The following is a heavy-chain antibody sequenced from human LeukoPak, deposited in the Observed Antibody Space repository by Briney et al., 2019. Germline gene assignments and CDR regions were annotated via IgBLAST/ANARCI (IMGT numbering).Heavy chain of an antibody. D-gene: IGHD6-19*01. V-gene: IGHV4-39*01. J-gene: IGHJ4*02. CDR1: GGSISSGGYD. Sequence: KPSQTLSLTCTVSGGSISSGGYDWGWIRQPPGKGLEWIGSIYYSGSTYYNPSLKSRVTISVDTSKNQFSLKLSSVTAADTAVYYCGVGYSSGLGTAHFFDYWGQGTLVTVSS. CDR2: IYYSGST. CDR3: GVGYSSGLGTAHFFDY.